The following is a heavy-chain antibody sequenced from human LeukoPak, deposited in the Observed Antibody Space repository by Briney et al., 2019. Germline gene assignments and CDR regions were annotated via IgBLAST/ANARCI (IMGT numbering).Heavy chain of an antibody. CDR3: AKDIRSSDAFDI. V-gene: IGHV3-43*01. Sequence: SGGSLRLSCAASGFTFDDYTMHWVRQAPGKGLEWVSLISWDGGSTYYADSVKGRFTISRDNSKNSLYLQMNSLRTEDTALYYCAKDIRSSDAFDIWGQGTMVTVSS. D-gene: IGHD6-6*01. J-gene: IGHJ3*02. CDR1: GFTFDDYT. CDR2: ISWDGGST.